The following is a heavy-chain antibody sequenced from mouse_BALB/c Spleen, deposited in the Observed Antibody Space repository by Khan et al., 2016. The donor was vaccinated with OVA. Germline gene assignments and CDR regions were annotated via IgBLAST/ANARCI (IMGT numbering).Heavy chain of an antibody. D-gene: IGHD2-14*01. Sequence: QVQLKESGPGLLAPSQSLSITCTVSGFSLSRYNIHWVRQPPGKGLEWLGTIWGGGGTDYNSTLKSRLSISKDNSKSQVFLKMNSLQTVDTAMYYCARAYYRYDGYYAMDYWGQGTSVTVSS. CDR3: ARAYYRYDGYYAMDY. CDR2: IWGGGGT. V-gene: IGHV2-6-4*01. CDR1: GFSLSRYN. J-gene: IGHJ4*01.